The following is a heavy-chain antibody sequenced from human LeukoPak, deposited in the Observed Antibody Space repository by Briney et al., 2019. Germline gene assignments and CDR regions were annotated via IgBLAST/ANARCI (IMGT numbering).Heavy chain of an antibody. D-gene: IGHD6-19*01. CDR2: INTNSGGT. V-gene: IGHV1-2*02. J-gene: IGHJ4*02. CDR3: ARDRDSSGWHVADY. Sequence: ASVKVSCKASGYTFTGYYMHWVRQAPGQGLERMGWINTNSGGTNYAQKFQGRVTMTRDTSFTTAYMELRRLRSDDTAVYYCARDRDSSGWHVADYWGQGTLVTVSS. CDR1: GYTFTGYY.